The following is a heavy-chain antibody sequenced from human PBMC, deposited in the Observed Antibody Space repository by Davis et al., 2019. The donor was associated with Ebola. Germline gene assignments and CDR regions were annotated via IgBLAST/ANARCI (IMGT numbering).Heavy chain of an antibody. CDR1: GGSISSYY. J-gene: IGHJ4*02. V-gene: IGHV4-59*01. Sequence: MPSETLSLTCTVSGGSISSYYWSWIRQPPGKGLEWIGYISYSGNTYYNPSLKSRVTISVDTSENHFSLKLSSVTAADTAVYYCAGLYDSSGLDYWGQGTLVTVSS. CDR3: AGLYDSSGLDY. D-gene: IGHD3-22*01. CDR2: ISYSGNT.